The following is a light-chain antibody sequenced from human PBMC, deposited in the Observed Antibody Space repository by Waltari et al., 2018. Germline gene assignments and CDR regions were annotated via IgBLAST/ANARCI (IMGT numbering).Light chain of an antibody. J-gene: IGKJ1*01. Sequence: VMMQSPATLSLSPGERDTLSCRASQSVGSPLAWYQQKPGQAPRLLIYYASSRATGIPDRFSGSGSGTEFTLTISSLDPEDVGVYYCQKYNDWPWTFGQGTKVEIK. V-gene: IGKV3-15*01. CDR3: QKYNDWPWT. CDR2: YAS. CDR1: QSVGSP.